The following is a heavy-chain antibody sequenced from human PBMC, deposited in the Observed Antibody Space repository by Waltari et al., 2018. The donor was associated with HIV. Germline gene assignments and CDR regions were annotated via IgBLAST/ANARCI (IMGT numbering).Heavy chain of an antibody. CDR2: ITGSGGST. Sequence: EVQLLESGGGLVQPGGSLRLSCGASGFTFSTYVMSWVRQAPGKGLEWVSAITGSGGSTYYADSVKGRFTISRDNSKNTLYLQMNSLGAEDTAVYYCVTNGRWLQVDYWGQGTLVTVSS. CDR1: GFTFSTYV. CDR3: VTNGRWLQVDY. V-gene: IGHV3-23*01. D-gene: IGHD5-12*01. J-gene: IGHJ4*02.